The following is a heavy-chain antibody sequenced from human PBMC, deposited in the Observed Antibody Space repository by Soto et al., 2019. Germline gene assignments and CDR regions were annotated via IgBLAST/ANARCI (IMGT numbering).Heavy chain of an antibody. V-gene: IGHV4-31*03. J-gene: IGHJ4*02. CDR3: ARTSYSDRSAYSDS. D-gene: IGHD3-22*01. CDR2: IYYSGTT. CDR1: GGSISSGAHY. Sequence: PSETLSLTCTVSGGSISSGAHYWSWIRQQPGKGLEWIGYIYYSGTTYYTPSLMSRITILIDTSKNQFSLNLSSVTAADTAVYYCARTSYSDRSAYSDSWGQGTLVTVSS.